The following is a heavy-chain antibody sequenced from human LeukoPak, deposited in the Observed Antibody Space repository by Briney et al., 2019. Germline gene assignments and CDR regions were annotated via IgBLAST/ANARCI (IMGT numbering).Heavy chain of an antibody. J-gene: IGHJ4*02. Sequence: GASVKVSCKASGYTFTSYGISWVRQAPGQGLEWMGWISAYNGNTNYAQKPQGRVTMTTDTSTSTAYMELRSLRSDDTAVYYCARDTLLRYCSGGSCFGIDYWGQGTLVTVSS. V-gene: IGHV1-18*01. D-gene: IGHD2-15*01. CDR1: GYTFTSYG. CDR2: ISAYNGNT. CDR3: ARDTLLRYCSGGSCFGIDY.